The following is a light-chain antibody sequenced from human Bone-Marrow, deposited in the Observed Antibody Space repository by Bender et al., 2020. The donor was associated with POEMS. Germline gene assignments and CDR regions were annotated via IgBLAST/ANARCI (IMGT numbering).Light chain of an antibody. V-gene: IGLV2-23*02. CDR2: DVS. J-gene: IGLJ3*02. CDR1: SSDVGSYKL. CDR3: FSYAGDSTWV. Sequence: QSALTQPASVSGSPGQSITISCTGTSSDVGSYKLVSWYQVHPGKAPKVIIFDVSKRPSVVPDRFSGSKSGNTASLTISGLQAEDEADYYCFSYAGDSTWVFGGGTKLTVL.